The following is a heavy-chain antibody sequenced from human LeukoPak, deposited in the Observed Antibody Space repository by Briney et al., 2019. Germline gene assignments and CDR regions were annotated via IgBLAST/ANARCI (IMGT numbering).Heavy chain of an antibody. D-gene: IGHD6-19*01. CDR2: IKQDGSER. J-gene: IGHJ4*02. CDR1: GFTFSSYW. Sequence: GGSLRLSCAASGFTFSSYWMSWVRQAPGKGLEWVANIKQDGSERYYVDSVKGRFTISRDNAKNSLYLQMNSLRAEDTAVYYCARVDSSGWNLLFDYWGQGTLVTVSS. V-gene: IGHV3-7*04. CDR3: ARVDSSGWNLLFDY.